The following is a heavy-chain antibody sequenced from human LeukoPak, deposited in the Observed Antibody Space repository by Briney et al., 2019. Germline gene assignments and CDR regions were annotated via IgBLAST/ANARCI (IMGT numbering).Heavy chain of an antibody. CDR2: ISAYTGYT. CDR1: GYTFTSYG. D-gene: IGHD1-26*01. Sequence: GASVKVSCKASGYTFTSYGINWVRQAPGQGLEWMGWISAYTGYTNYAQMLQGRVTMTTDTSTSTAYMELSSLRSEDTAVYYCARAIATFYYYYMDVWGKGTTVTISS. CDR3: ARAIATFYYYYMDV. J-gene: IGHJ6*03. V-gene: IGHV1-18*01.